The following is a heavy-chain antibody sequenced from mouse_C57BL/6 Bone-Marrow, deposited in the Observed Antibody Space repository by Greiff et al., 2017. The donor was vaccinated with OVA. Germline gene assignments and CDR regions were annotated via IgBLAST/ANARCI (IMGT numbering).Heavy chain of an antibody. Sequence: EVMLVESGGGLVQSGRSLRLSCATSGFTFSDFYMEWVRQAPGKGLEWIAASRNKANDYTTEYSASVKGRFIVSRDTSQSILYLQMNALRAEDTAIYYGARDDYYWYFDVWGTGTTVTVSS. J-gene: IGHJ1*03. CDR3: ARDDYYWYFDV. V-gene: IGHV7-1*01. CDR1: GFTFSDFY. CDR2: SRNKANDYTT.